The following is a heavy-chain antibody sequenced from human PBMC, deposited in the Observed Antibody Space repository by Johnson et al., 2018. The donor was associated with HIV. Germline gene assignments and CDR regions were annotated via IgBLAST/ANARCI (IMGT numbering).Heavy chain of an antibody. Sequence: QVQLVESGGGVVQPGRSLRLSCAVSGFTFSSYAMHWVRQAPGKGLEWVAFISYDGSDKYYADSVKGRLTISRDNSKNTLYLQMNSLRAEDTAVYYCAKAIGDAFDIWGQGTMVTVSS. D-gene: IGHD2/OR15-2a*01. CDR1: GFTFSSYA. V-gene: IGHV3-30*04. CDR3: AKAIGDAFDI. CDR2: ISYDGSDK. J-gene: IGHJ3*02.